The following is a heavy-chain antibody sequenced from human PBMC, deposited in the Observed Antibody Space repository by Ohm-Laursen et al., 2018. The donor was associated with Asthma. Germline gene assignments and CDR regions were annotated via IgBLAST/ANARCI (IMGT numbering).Heavy chain of an antibody. CDR1: GFTFSSYG. D-gene: IGHD6-19*01. Sequence: SLRLSCTASGFTFSSYGMHWVRQAPGKGLEWVAVISYDGSNKYYADSVKGRFTISRDNSKNTLYLQMNSLRAEDTAVYYCARAVAGNFDYWGQGTLVTVSS. CDR2: ISYDGSNK. CDR3: ARAVAGNFDY. V-gene: IGHV3-30*03. J-gene: IGHJ4*02.